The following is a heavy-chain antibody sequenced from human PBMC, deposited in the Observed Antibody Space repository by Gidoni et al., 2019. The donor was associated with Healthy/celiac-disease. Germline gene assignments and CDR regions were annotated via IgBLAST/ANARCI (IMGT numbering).Heavy chain of an antibody. V-gene: IGHV3-30*18. CDR3: AKSGRVWSGFRWFDP. CDR1: GFTFSSYG. J-gene: IGHJ5*02. CDR2: ISYDGSNK. Sequence: QVHLVESGGGVVQPGRSLRLSCAASGFTFSSYGMHWVRQAPGKGLEWVAVISYDGSNKYYADSVKGRFTISRDNSKNTLYLQMNSLRAEDTAVYYCAKSGRVWSGFRWFDPWGQGTLVTVSS. D-gene: IGHD3-3*01.